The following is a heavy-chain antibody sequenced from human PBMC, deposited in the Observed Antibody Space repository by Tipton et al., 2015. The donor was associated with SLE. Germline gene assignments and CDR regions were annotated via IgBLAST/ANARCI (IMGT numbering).Heavy chain of an antibody. V-gene: IGHV3-15*01. CDR2: IKSKTDGGTT. J-gene: IGHJ4*02. CDR1: GFTFSNAW. CDR3: TTDVAVAAYDY. D-gene: IGHD6-19*01. Sequence: SLRLSCAASGFTFSNAWMSWVRQAPGKGLEWVGRIKSKTDGGTTDYAAPVKGRFTISRDDSKNTLYLQMNSLKTEDTAVYYCTTDVAVAAYDYWGQGTLVTVSS.